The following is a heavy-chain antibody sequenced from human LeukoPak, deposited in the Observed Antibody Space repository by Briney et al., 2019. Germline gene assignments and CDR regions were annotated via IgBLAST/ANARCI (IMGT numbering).Heavy chain of an antibody. D-gene: IGHD3-10*01. CDR1: GYTFTNYG. CDR3: ARDHYGSGQYPSGWFPP. CDR2: ISAYNGNT. Sequence: ASVRVSCKASGYTFTNYGISWVRQAPGQGLEWMGWISAYNGNTNYAQKLQGRVTMTTDTATNTAYMELRSLRSDDTAVYYCARDHYGSGQYPSGWFPPWGQGTLVTVSS. J-gene: IGHJ5*02. V-gene: IGHV1-18*01.